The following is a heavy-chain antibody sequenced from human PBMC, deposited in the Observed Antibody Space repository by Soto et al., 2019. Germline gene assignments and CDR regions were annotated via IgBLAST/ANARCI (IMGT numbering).Heavy chain of an antibody. V-gene: IGHV3-73*01. Sequence: ESGGGLVQPGGSLKLSCAVSGFTFSGSAMHWVRQASGKGLEWVGRIRSKSNSYATAYAASVKGRFTISRDDSKNTAYLQMNSMNTEDTDVYYCTRGYGDYVRDYWGQGTMVTVSS. J-gene: IGHJ4*02. CDR3: TRGYGDYVRDY. CDR2: IRSKSNSYAT. CDR1: GFTFSGSA. D-gene: IGHD4-17*01.